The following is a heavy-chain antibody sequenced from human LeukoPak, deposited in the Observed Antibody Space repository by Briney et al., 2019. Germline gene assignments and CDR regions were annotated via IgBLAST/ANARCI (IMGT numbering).Heavy chain of an antibody. J-gene: IGHJ3*02. CDR1: GYTFTSYG. CDR3: ARDEIVVVPAATSGAFDI. Sequence: GASVKVSCKASGYTFTSYGISWVRQAPGQGLEWMGWISAYNGNTNYAQKLQGRVTMTTDTSTSTAYMELRSLRSDDTAVYYCARDEIVVVPAATSGAFDIWGQGTMVTVSS. V-gene: IGHV1-18*01. D-gene: IGHD2-2*01. CDR2: ISAYNGNT.